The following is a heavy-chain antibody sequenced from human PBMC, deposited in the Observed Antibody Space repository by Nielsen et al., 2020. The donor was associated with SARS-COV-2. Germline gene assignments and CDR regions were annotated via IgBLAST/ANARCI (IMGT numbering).Heavy chain of an antibody. J-gene: IGHJ6*02. CDR1: GGSISSCAYY. CDR2: IYFSGRT. D-gene: IGHD5-12*01. CDR3: ARESSGYDHYNYGMDV. Sequence: SETLSLTCTVSGGSISSCAYYWSWIRHHPGKGLEWIGYIYFSGRTCYNPSLKSRVTTSVDTSKNQFSLSLRSVTAADTAVYYCARESSGYDHYNYGMDVWGQGTTVTVSS. V-gene: IGHV4-31*03.